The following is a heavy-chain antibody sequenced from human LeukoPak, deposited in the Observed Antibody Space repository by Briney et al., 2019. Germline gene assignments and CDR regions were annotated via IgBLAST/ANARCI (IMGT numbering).Heavy chain of an antibody. CDR3: ARGTIFGVVIIYNWFDP. CDR2: IYYSGST. J-gene: IGHJ5*02. V-gene: IGHV4-34*01. CDR1: GGSFSSYY. D-gene: IGHD3-3*01. Sequence: SETLSLTCAVYGGSFSSYYWSWIRQHPGKGLEWIGDIYYSGSTYYNPSLKSRVTISVDTSKNQFSLRLSSVTAADTAVYYCARGTIFGVVIIYNWFDPWGQGTLVTVSS.